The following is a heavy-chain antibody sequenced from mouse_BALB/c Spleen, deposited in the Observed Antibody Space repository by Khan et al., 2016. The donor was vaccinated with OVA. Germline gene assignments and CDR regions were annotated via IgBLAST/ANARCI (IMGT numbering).Heavy chain of an antibody. CDR2: ISYSGNT. CDR3: ARKDYYDYDPFPY. D-gene: IGHD2-4*01. J-gene: IGHJ3*01. CDR1: GYSITSEFA. V-gene: IGHV3-2*02. Sequence: EVQLQESGPGLVKPSQSLSLTCTVTGYSITSEFAWNWIRQFPGNKLEWKGYISYSGNTRYNPSLKSLISITRDTSRNQFFLQLNSVTTEDTATYYCARKDYYDYDPFPYWGQGTLVTVSA.